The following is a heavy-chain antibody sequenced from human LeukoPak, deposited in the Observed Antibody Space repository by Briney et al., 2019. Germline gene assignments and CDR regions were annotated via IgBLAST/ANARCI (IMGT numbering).Heavy chain of an antibody. J-gene: IGHJ5*02. V-gene: IGHV5-51*01. CDR3: STRAFSDTSPVA. D-gene: IGHD3-22*01. Sequence: GESLKISCKHSGYNFASQWIGWVRQMPGKGLEWMGIINPGNSDIVYTPSFQGQVSFSADKSTSTVFLQWGSLKASDSAMYYCSTRAFSDTSPVAWGQGTLATVSS. CDR1: GYNFASQW. CDR2: INPGNSDI.